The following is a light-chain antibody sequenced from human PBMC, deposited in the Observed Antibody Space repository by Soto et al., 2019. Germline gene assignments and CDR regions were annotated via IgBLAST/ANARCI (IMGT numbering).Light chain of an antibody. CDR1: QGISNY. J-gene: IGKJ2*01. CDR3: QKYNSAPYT. Sequence: DIQMTQSPSALSASVGDRVTITCRASQGISNYLDWYQQKPGKVPKLLIYAASTLQSGVPSRFSGSGSGTDLTLINCILQPDYVATYYCQKYNSAPYTFGQGIKLEIQ. CDR2: AAS. V-gene: IGKV1-27*01.